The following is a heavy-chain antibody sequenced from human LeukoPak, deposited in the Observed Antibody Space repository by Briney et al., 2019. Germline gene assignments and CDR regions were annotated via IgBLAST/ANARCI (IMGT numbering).Heavy chain of an antibody. J-gene: IGHJ3*02. V-gene: IGHV5-10-1*01. Sequence: GVSLKISCKGSGYSFTSYWISWVRQMPGKGREWMGRSDSSDSYTNYSPSFQGHVTISADKSISAAYLQWSSLKASHTAMYYCARGGAVERYCSSTSCYWVDVFDIWGQGTMVTVSS. D-gene: IGHD2-2*01. CDR1: GYSFTSYW. CDR2: SDSSDSYT. CDR3: ARGGAVERYCSSTSCYWVDVFDI.